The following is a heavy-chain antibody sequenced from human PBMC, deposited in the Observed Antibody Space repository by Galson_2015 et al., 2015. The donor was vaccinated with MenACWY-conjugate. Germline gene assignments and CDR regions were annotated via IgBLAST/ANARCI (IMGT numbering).Heavy chain of an antibody. CDR2: INPEGSRG. CDR3: AAWTADDNY. D-gene: IGHD3/OR15-3a*01. V-gene: IGHV3-7*01. J-gene: IGHJ4*02. CDR1: GFTFSNSW. Sequence: SCAASGFTFSNSWMNWIRQAPGSGLKWVANINPEGSRGTYVDSVKGRFTISRDNAENSVYLEMNSLRPEDTAVFYCAAWTADDNYWAQGTLVTVSS.